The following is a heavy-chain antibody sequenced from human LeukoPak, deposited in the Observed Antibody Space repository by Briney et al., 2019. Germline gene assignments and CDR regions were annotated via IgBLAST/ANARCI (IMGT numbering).Heavy chain of an antibody. CDR3: ARVGGYYGSGSYYGY. CDR2: IYSGGST. D-gene: IGHD3-10*01. Sequence: PGGSMRLSCAASGFTVSSNYMGWVRPAPGKGLEWVAFIYSGGSTYYADSVKGRFTISRDNSKNTLYLQMNGLRAEDTAVYYCARVGGYYGSGSYYGYWGQGTLVTVSS. J-gene: IGHJ4*02. V-gene: IGHV3-53*01. CDR1: GFTVSSNY.